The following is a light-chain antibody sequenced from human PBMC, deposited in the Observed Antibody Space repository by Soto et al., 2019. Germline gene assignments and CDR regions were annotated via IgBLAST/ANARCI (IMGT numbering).Light chain of an antibody. J-gene: IGKJ4*02. Sequence: EIVLTQSPGTLSLSPGERAALSCRASQSVSGSYLAWYQQKRGQAPSLLIHGASSRATSIPDRFSGSWSGTDFALTLSRLEPEYFAVYYWQQYSNSLTFGGGTKVEIK. CDR1: QSVSGSY. CDR2: GAS. CDR3: QQYSNSLT. V-gene: IGKV3-20*01.